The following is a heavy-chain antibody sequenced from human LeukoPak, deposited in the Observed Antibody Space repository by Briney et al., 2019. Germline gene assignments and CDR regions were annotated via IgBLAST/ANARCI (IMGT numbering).Heavy chain of an antibody. D-gene: IGHD6-13*01. CDR3: AKEVGSSWAQ. CDR2: ISNSVAST. CDR1: GFTFRSYT. Sequence: VGSLRLSCAASGFTFRSYTMSSGCQTPRGGVEWGSGISNSVASTYYTDSARGGFTISRDNSKNTLYLQRNMLRAESRAVYYVAKEVGSSWAQWGRGTLVPVSS. V-gene: IGHV3-23*01. J-gene: IGHJ4*02.